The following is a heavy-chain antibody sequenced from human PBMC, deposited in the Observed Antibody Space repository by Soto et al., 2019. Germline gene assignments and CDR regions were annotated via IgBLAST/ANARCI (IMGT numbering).Heavy chain of an antibody. CDR3: ASYYYVSSRGGDYYYYGMDV. CDR2: IIPILGIA. J-gene: IGHJ6*02. CDR1: GGTFSSYT. D-gene: IGHD3-10*01. Sequence: SVKVSCKASGGTFSSYTISWVRQAPGQGLEWMGRIIPILGIANYAQKFQGRVTITADKSTSTAYMELRSLRSEDTAVYYCASYYYVSSRGGDYYYYGMDVWG. V-gene: IGHV1-69*02.